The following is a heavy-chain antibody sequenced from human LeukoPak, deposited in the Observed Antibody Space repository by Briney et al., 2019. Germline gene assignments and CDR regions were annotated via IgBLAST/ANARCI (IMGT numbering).Heavy chain of an antibody. V-gene: IGHV3-30-3*01. CDR3: ARETGSAVGSTDFDY. Sequence: PGGSLRLSCAASGFTFSSYAIHWVRQAPGKGLEWVAVISYDGSNKYYADSVKGRFTISRDNSKNTLFLQMNSLRPEDTAVYYCARETGSAVGSTDFDYWGQGTLVTVPS. CDR1: GFTFSSYA. CDR2: ISYDGSNK. J-gene: IGHJ4*02. D-gene: IGHD4-17*01.